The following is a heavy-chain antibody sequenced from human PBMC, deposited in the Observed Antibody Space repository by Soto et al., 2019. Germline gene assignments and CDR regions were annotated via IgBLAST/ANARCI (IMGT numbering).Heavy chain of an antibody. D-gene: IGHD4-17*01. CDR1: GYTFTSYD. J-gene: IGHJ6*03. V-gene: IGHV1-8*01. CDR2: MNPNSGNT. Sequence: ASVKVSCKASGYTFTSYDINWVRQATGQGLEWMGWMNPNSGNTAYAQKFQGRVTMTRNTSISTAYMELSSLRSEDTAVYYCARGWNYGDFSSYYYYYYYMDVWGKGTTVTVSS. CDR3: ARGWNYGDFSSYYYYYYYMDV.